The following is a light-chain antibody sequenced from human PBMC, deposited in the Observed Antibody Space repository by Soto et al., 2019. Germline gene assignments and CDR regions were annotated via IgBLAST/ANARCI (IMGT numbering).Light chain of an antibody. CDR3: HQRASWPIT. CDR2: DIS. J-gene: IGKJ4*01. Sequence: EIVLTQSPATLSLSPGERATLSCRASQSLGSFLAGYQQKPGQAPTLLIYDISNRATGIPARFSGSGSGTDFTLTISSREPEDFAVYFFHQRASWPITFGGGTKVEIK. CDR1: QSLGSF. V-gene: IGKV3-11*01.